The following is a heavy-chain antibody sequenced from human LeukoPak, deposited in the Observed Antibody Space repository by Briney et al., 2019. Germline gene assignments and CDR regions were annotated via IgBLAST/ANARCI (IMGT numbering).Heavy chain of an antibody. D-gene: IGHD2-8*01. CDR1: GGSFSGYY. J-gene: IGHJ4*02. CDR2: INHSGST. V-gene: IGHV4-34*01. Sequence: SETLSLTCAVYGGSFSGYYWSWIRQPPGKGLEWIGEINHSGSTNYNPSLKSRGTISVDTSKNQFSLKLSSVTAADTAVYYCASKTRTRYCTNGVCYGDYWGQGTLVTVSS. CDR3: ASKTRTRYCTNGVCYGDY.